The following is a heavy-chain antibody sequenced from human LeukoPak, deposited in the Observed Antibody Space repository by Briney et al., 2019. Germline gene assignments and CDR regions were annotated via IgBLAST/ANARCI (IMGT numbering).Heavy chain of an antibody. CDR3: AREVVVVAAYYYYYYMDV. V-gene: IGHV3-21*01. CDR2: ISSSSSYK. Sequence: PGGSLRLSGAASGFTFSSYSMNWVRQAPGKGLEWVSSISSSSSYKYYADSVKGRFTISRDNAKNSLYLQMNSLRAEDTAVYYCAREVVVVAAYYYYYYMDVWGKGTTVTVSS. CDR1: GFTFSSYS. D-gene: IGHD2-15*01. J-gene: IGHJ6*03.